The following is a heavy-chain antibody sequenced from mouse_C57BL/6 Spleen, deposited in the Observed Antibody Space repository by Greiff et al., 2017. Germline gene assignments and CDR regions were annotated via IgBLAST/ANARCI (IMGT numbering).Heavy chain of an antibody. D-gene: IGHD2-5*01. CDR3: ARNNYSNYFDY. CDR1: GYTFTSYW. CDR2: IDPSDSET. Sequence: QVQLQQPGAELVRPGSSVKLSCKASGYTFTSYWMHWVKQRPIQGLEWIGNIDPSDSETHYNQKFKDKATLTVDKSSSTAYMQLSSLTSEDSAAYYCARNNYSNYFDYWGQGTTLTVSS. J-gene: IGHJ2*01. V-gene: IGHV1-52*01.